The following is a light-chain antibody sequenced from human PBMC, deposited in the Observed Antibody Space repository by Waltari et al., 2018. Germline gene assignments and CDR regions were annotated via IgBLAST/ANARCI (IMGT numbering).Light chain of an antibody. J-gene: IGKJ4*02. Sequence: DIRMTQSPSTLSASAGDRVIISCRASQSISKWLAWYQQKPGKAPKRLIYEASTLHIGVPSRFSGTGAGTDFTLTISSLQADDFATYYCQQYNSYSLLTFGGGTKVEIK. V-gene: IGKV1-5*03. CDR2: EAS. CDR1: QSISKW. CDR3: QQYNSYSLLT.